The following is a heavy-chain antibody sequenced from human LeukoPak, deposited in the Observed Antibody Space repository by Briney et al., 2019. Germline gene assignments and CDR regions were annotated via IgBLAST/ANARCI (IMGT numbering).Heavy chain of an antibody. V-gene: IGHV3-30*02. CDR2: IRYDGSNK. J-gene: IGHJ4*02. Sequence: PGGSLRLSCAASGFTFSNYGMHWVRQAPGKGLEWVAFIRYDGSNKYYADSVKGRFTISRDNSKNTLFLQMNSLRPEDTAVYYCAKDQGRGGFYYGSGNYYSFDLWGQGSMVIVSS. CDR3: AKDQGRGGFYYGSGNYYSFDL. D-gene: IGHD3-10*01. CDR1: GFTFSNYG.